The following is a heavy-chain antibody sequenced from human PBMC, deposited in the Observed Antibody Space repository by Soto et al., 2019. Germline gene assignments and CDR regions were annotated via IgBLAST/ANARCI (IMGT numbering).Heavy chain of an antibody. Sequence: EVQLVESGGGLVQPGGSLRLSCAASGFTFSSYWMSWVRQAPGKGLEWVANIKQDGSEKYYVDSVKGRFTISRDNAKNSLYLQMNSLRAEDTAVYYCARDLIEVAGTQRRYNWFDPWGQGTLVTVSS. V-gene: IGHV3-7*01. J-gene: IGHJ5*02. CDR1: GFTFSSYW. CDR2: IKQDGSEK. CDR3: ARDLIEVAGTQRRYNWFDP. D-gene: IGHD6-19*01.